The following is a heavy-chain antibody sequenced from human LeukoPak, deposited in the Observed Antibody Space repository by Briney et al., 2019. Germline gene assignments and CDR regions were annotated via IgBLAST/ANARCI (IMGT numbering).Heavy chain of an antibody. CDR1: GFTFSSYA. D-gene: IGHD6-19*01. CDR3: AQGTIAVAVPGVDY. Sequence: GGSLRLSCAASGFTFSSYAMSWVRQAPGKGLEWVSAISGSGGSTYYADSVKGRFTISRDNSKNTLYLQMNSLRAEDTAVYYCAQGTIAVAVPGVDYWGQGTLVTVSS. V-gene: IGHV3-23*01. J-gene: IGHJ4*02. CDR2: ISGSGGST.